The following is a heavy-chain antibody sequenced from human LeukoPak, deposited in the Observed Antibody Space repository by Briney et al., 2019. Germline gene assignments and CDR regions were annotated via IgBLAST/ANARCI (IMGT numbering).Heavy chain of an antibody. J-gene: IGHJ5*02. CDR1: GFTFSSYG. D-gene: IGHD3-16*01. CDR2: IRYDGSNK. CDR3: AKDLGGLHDWFDP. V-gene: IGHV3-30*02. Sequence: PGGSLRLSCAASGFTFSSYGMHWVRQAPGKGLEWVAFIRYDGSNKYYADSVKGRFTISRDNSKNTLYLQMSSLRAEDTAVYYCAKDLGGLHDWFDPWGQGTLVTVSS.